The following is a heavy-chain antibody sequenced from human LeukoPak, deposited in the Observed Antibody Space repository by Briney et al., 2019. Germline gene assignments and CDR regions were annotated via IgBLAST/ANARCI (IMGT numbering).Heavy chain of an antibody. CDR2: IKQDGSEK. V-gene: IGHV3-7*02. J-gene: IGHJ3*02. CDR3: ARTAGYSSIVFDI. D-gene: IGHD2-2*01. CDR1: GFTFSNYW. Sequence: GGSLRLSCAASGFTFSNYWMSWVRQAPGKGLEWVANIKQDGSEKYYVDSVKGRFTISRDNAKNSLYLQMNSLRAEDTAVYNCARTAGYSSIVFDIWGQGTMVTVFS.